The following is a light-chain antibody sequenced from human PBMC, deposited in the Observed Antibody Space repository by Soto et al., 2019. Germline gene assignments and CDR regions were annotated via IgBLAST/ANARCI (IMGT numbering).Light chain of an antibody. CDR3: QQYYNWPPIT. CDR1: QSVSSSS. J-gene: IGKJ5*01. Sequence: ETVLTQSPGTLSLSPGERATLSCRASQSVSSSSLAWYQQRPGQAPRLLIYGTSSRATGIPDRFSGSGSGTEFTLTISSLQSEDFAVYYCQQYYNWPPITFGQGTRLEI. CDR2: GTS. V-gene: IGKV3-20*01.